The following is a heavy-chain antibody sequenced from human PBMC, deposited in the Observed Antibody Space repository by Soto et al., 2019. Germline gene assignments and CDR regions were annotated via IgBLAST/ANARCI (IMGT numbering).Heavy chain of an antibody. J-gene: IGHJ6*02. CDR2: INPGDSDI. V-gene: IGHV5-51*01. CDR1: GYSFTTYW. Sequence: GESLKISCKASGYSFTTYWIAGVRQMPGKGLEWMGIINPGDSDIRYSPSFQGQVTISADNSINTAYLQWSSLKASDTAMYYCARHEQFYYYYYGMDVWGQGTAVTVSS. CDR3: ARHEQFYYYYYGMDV. D-gene: IGHD4-4*01.